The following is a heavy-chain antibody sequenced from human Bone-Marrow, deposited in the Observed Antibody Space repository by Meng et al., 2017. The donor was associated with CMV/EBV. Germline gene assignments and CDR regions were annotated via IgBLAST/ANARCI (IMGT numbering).Heavy chain of an antibody. V-gene: IGHV3-30*04. Sequence: GGSLRLSCAASGFTLSGYSMHWVRQAPGKGLEWVAVISFDGADKYYGDSVKGRFTISRDNAKNSLYLQMNSLRAEDTAVYYCARGMVGVPAAIYPTLDYWGQGTLVNVAS. CDR2: ISFDGADK. J-gene: IGHJ4*02. D-gene: IGHD2-2*01. CDR3: ARGMVGVPAAIYPTLDY. CDR1: GFTLSGYS.